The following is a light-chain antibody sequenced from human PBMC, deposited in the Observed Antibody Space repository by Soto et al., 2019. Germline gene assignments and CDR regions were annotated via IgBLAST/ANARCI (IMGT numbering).Light chain of an antibody. CDR3: MQPLDIPIT. V-gene: IGKV2-28*01. CDR2: LGS. Sequence: ETVMTQFRLSLSVTPGERGSISCRSRESLLHANAHNYLDWYLQKPGQSPQLLIYLGSIRASGVPDRFSGSGSGTDLTLTISRVEAEDVGVYYCMQPLDIPITFGQGTRLENK. J-gene: IGKJ5*01. CDR1: ESLLHANAHNY.